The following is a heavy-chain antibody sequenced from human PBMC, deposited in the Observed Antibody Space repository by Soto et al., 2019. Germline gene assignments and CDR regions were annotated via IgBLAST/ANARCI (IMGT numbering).Heavy chain of an antibody. V-gene: IGHV3-30-3*01. CDR1: GFTFSSYA. CDR2: ISYDGSNK. CDR3: ARDRPGEAAGYSYGRPRYYYYGMDV. Sequence: PGGSLRLSCAASGFTFSSYAMHWVRQAPGKGLEWVAVISYDGSNKYYADSVKGRFTISRDNSKNTLYLQMNSLRAEDTAVYYCARDRPGEAAGYSYGRPRYYYYGMDVWGQGTTVTVSS. D-gene: IGHD5-18*01. J-gene: IGHJ6*02.